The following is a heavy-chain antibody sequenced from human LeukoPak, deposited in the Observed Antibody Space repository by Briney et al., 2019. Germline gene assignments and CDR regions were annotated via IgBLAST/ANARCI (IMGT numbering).Heavy chain of an antibody. D-gene: IGHD3-22*01. CDR2: ISNSSSYI. J-gene: IGHJ5*02. CDR3: ARDWVGYHYDSTYDWFDP. CDR1: GFPLSSYN. Sequence: GGPLRLLCGASGFPLSSYNMHCVPEAREEARVWVSSISNSSSYIYYADSVEGGFTIYRENDKNSVYVQMNSLRAEDTAVYYCARDWVGYHYDSTYDWFDPWGQGTLVTVSS. V-gene: IGHV3-21*01.